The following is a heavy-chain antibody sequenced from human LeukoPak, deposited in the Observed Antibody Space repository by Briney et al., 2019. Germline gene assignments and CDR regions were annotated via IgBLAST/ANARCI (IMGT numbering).Heavy chain of an antibody. D-gene: IGHD6-13*01. CDR3: ALGETAAGTPTWFDP. CDR2: ISGSGGST. J-gene: IGHJ5*02. Sequence: GGSLRLSCAASGFTFSSYWMSWVRQAPGKGLEWVSAISGSGGSTYYADSVKGRFTISRDNSKNTLYLQMNSLRAEDTAVYYCALGETAAGTPTWFDPWGQGTLVTVSS. V-gene: IGHV3-23*01. CDR1: GFTFSSYW.